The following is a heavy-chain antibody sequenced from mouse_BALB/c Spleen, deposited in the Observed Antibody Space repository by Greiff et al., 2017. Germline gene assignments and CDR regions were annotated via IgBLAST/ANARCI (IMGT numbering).Heavy chain of an antibody. Sequence: EVQLQQSGAELVKPGASVKLSCTASGFNIKYTYMHWVKQRPEQGLEWIGRIDPANGNTKYDPKFQGKATITADTSSNTAYLQLSSLTSEDTAVYYCARGQTFAYWGQGTLVTVSA. CDR3: ARGQTFAY. D-gene: IGHD3-3*01. CDR1: GFNIKYTY. CDR2: IDPANGNT. J-gene: IGHJ3*01. V-gene: IGHV14-3*02.